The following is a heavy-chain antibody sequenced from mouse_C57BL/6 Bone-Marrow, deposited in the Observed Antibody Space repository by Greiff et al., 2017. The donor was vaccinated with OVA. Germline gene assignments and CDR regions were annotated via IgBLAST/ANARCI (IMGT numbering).Heavy chain of an antibody. CDR3: ARHGDCDDGYAMDY. CDR1: EYEFPSHD. Sequence: EVQLQESGGGLVQPGESLKLSCESNEYEFPSHDMSWVRQTPAKLLELVAAINSDGGSTYYPDTMERRFIISRDNTKKTLYLQMSSLRSEDTALYYGARHGDCDDGYAMDYWGQGTSVTVSS. D-gene: IGHD2-3*01. CDR2: INSDGGST. V-gene: IGHV5-2*01. J-gene: IGHJ4*01.